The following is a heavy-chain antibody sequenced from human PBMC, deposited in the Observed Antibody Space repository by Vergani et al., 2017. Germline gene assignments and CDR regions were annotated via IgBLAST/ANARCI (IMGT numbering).Heavy chain of an antibody. CDR3: AKDQTLQYYDFWSGQRWFDP. CDR1: GFSLSRFW. CDR2: ISPDGSAT. J-gene: IGHJ5*02. D-gene: IGHD3-3*01. Sequence: QLVESGGGWVQPGGSLRLSCAASGFSLSRFWMSWVRQAPEKGLEWVAHISPDGSATSYVDSVKGRFTISRDNTKNSLYLQMNSLRAEDTAVYYCAKDQTLQYYDFWSGQRWFDPWGQGTLVTVSS. V-gene: IGHV3-7*03.